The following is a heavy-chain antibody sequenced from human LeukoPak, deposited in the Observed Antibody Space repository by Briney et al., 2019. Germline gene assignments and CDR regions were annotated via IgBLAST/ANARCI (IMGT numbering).Heavy chain of an antibody. Sequence: LXLSXXXSGFTXSSYAMHWVRQAPGKGLEWVAVISYDGSNKYYADSVKGRFTISRENSKNTLYLQMNSLRAEDTAVYYCARVGIAAAAYYFDYWGQGTLVTVSS. CDR3: ARVGIAAAAYYFDY. D-gene: IGHD6-13*01. V-gene: IGHV3-30-3*01. J-gene: IGHJ4*02. CDR2: ISYDGSNK. CDR1: GFTXSSYA.